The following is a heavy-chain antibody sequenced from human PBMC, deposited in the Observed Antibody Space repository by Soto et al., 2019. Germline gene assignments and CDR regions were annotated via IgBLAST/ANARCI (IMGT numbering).Heavy chain of an antibody. V-gene: IGHV3-74*01. Sequence: EVQLVESGGGLVQPGGSLRLSCAASGFTFSNYWMHWVRQAPGKGLVCVSRISSDESSTTCADSVKGRFTISRDNAKNTLYRQMNSLRAEDTAVYYCARGHSGTYYRAFDYWGQGTLVTVSS. CDR3: ARGHSGTYYRAFDY. D-gene: IGHD1-26*01. CDR1: GFTFSNYW. J-gene: IGHJ4*02. CDR2: ISSDESST.